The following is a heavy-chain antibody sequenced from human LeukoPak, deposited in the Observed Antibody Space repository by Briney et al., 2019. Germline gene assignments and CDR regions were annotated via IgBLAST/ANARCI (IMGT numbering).Heavy chain of an antibody. D-gene: IGHD6-13*01. CDR3: ARVKAAAGKDGYYYYYGMDV. Sequence: SETLSLTCTVSGGSISSGGYSWSWIRQPPGKGLEWIGYIYHSGSTYYNPSLKSRVTISVDRSKNQFSLKLSSVTAADTAVYYCARVKAAAGKDGYYYYYGMDVWGQGTTVTVSS. CDR1: GGSISSGGYS. CDR2: IYHSGST. J-gene: IGHJ6*02. V-gene: IGHV4-30-2*01.